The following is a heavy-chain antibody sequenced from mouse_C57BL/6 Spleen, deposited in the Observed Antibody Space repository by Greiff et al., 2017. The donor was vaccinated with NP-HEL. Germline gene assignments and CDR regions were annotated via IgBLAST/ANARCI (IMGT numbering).Heavy chain of an antibody. V-gene: IGHV10-3*01. D-gene: IGHD2-5*01. J-gene: IGHJ4*01. Sequence: EVKLVESGGGLVQPKGSLKLSCAASGFTFNTYAMHWVRQAPGKGLEWVARIRSKSSNYATYYADSVKDRFTISRNDSQSMLYLQMNKLKTEDTAMYYCVRDLGYSNYGAMDYWGQGTSVTVSS. CDR2: IRSKSSNYAT. CDR3: VRDLGYSNYGAMDY. CDR1: GFTFNTYA.